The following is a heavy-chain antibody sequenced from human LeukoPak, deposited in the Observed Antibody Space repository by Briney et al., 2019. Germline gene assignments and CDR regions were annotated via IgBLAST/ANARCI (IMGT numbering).Heavy chain of an antibody. D-gene: IGHD3-22*01. CDR3: ARTKWLSDAFDI. J-gene: IGHJ3*02. CDR1: GGSISSYY. CDR2: IYTSGST. Sequence: SETLSLTCTVSGGSISSYYWSWIRQPPGKGLEWNGYIYTSGSTNYNPSLKSRVTISVDTSKNQFSLKLSSVTAADTAVYYCARTKWLSDAFDIWGQGTMVTVSS. V-gene: IGHV4-4*09.